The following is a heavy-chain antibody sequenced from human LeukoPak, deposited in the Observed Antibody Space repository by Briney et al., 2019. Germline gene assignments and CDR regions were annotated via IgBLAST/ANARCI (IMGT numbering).Heavy chain of an antibody. CDR2: INQGGSEK. J-gene: IGHJ4*02. Sequence: GGSLRLSCSAPGFTFSSYGMNWVRQAPGKGLEWVANINQGGSEKYYVDSVKGRFTISRDNAKNSLYLEMNSLRAEDTAVYYCLRENHDSGWSFDYWGQGTLVTVSS. CDR3: LRENHDSGWSFDY. D-gene: IGHD3-22*01. V-gene: IGHV3-7*01. CDR1: GFTFSSYG.